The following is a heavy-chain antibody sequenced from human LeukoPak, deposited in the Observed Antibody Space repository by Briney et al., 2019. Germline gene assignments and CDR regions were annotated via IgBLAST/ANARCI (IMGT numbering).Heavy chain of an antibody. D-gene: IGHD3-9*01. J-gene: IGHJ4*02. CDR1: GGSISSYY. CDR2: IYYSGST. V-gene: IGHV4-59*01. Sequence: PSETLSLTCTVSGGSISSYYWSWIRQPPGKGLEWIGYIYYSGSTNYNPSLKSRVTISVDTSKNQFSLKLSSVTAADTAVYYCARGSDYDILAFDYWGQGTLVTVSS. CDR3: ARGSDYDILAFDY.